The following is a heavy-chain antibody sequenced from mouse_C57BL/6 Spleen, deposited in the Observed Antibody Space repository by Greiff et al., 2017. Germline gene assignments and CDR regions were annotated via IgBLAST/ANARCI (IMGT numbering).Heavy chain of an antibody. J-gene: IGHJ2*01. CDR3: ARQGDWDFDY. D-gene: IGHD4-1*01. V-gene: IGHV5-9*01. Sequence: EVKVVESGGGLVKPGGSLKLSCAASGFTFSSYTMSWVRQTPEKRLEWVATISGGGGNTYYPDSVKGRFTISRDNAKNTLYLQMSSLRSEDTALYYCARQGDWDFDYWGQGTTLTVSS. CDR1: GFTFSSYT. CDR2: ISGGGGNT.